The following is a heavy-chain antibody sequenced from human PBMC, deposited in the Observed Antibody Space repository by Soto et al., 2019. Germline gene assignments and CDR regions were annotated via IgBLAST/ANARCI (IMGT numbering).Heavy chain of an antibody. D-gene: IGHD2-8*01. CDR3: ARDSPWYCTNGVCPLDY. J-gene: IGHJ4*02. V-gene: IGHV3-33*01. CDR2: IWYDGSNK. CDR1: GFTFSSYG. Sequence: QVQLVESGGSVVQPGRSLRLSCAASGFTFSSYGMHWVRQAPGKGLEWVAVIWYDGSNKYYADSVKGRFTISRDNSKNTLYLQMNSLRAEDTAVYYCARDSPWYCTNGVCPLDYWGQGTLVTVSS.